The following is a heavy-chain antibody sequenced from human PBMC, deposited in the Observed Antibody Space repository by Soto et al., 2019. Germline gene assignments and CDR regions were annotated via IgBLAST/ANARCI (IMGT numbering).Heavy chain of an antibody. Sequence: SETLSLTCTFSGGSISGYYWSLIRQPPGKGLEWIGYIYYSGSTNYNPSLKSRVTISVDTSKNQFSLKLSSVTAADTAVYYCARTYSNYAYYYYYMDFWGKGTTVTVSS. CDR1: GGSISGYY. J-gene: IGHJ6*03. CDR3: ARTYSNYAYYYYYMDF. D-gene: IGHD4-4*01. V-gene: IGHV4-59*08. CDR2: IYYSGST.